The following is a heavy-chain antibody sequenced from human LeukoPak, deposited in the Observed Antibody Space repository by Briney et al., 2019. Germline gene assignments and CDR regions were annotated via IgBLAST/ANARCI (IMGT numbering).Heavy chain of an antibody. J-gene: IGHJ4*02. V-gene: IGHV3-23*01. CDR1: GFTFSSYA. CDR3: ATNYYDSSGDYPDFDD. CDR2: IIGSGRNT. Sequence: GGSLRLSCGASGFTFSSYAMNWVRQTPVKGLEWVSTIIGSGRNTYYADSVKGRFTISRDNSKNTLYLQMTTLRAEDTAVYFCATNYYDSSGDYPDFDDWGQGALVTVSS. D-gene: IGHD3-22*01.